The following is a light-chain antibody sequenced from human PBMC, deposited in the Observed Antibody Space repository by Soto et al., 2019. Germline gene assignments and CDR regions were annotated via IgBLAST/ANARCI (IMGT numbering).Light chain of an antibody. CDR1: NIGSKS. V-gene: IGLV3-21*02. J-gene: IGLJ3*02. CDR2: DDS. Sequence: SSELTQPPSVSVAPGQTTRITCGGNNIGSKSVHWYQQKPGQAPVVVVHDDSDRPSGIPERFSGSNSGNTATLTISRVEAGDEADYHCQVWDSSSDHPNWVFGGGTKLTGL. CDR3: QVWDSSSDHPNWV.